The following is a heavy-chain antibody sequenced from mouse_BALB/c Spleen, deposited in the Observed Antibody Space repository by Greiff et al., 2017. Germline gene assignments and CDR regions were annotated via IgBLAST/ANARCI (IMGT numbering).Heavy chain of an antibody. CDR2: IYPGSGST. Sequence: KQPGSELVRPGASVKLSCKASGYTFTSYWMHWVKQRPGQGLEWIGNIYPGSGSTNYDEKFKSKATLTVDTSSSTAYMQLSSLTSEDSAVYYCTPFYYSFAYWGQGTLVTVSA. D-gene: IGHD2-1*01. J-gene: IGHJ3*01. CDR3: TPFYYSFAY. V-gene: IGHV1S22*01. CDR1: GYTFTSYW.